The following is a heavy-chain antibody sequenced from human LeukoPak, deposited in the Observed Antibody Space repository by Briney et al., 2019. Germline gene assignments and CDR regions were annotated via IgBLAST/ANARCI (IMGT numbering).Heavy chain of an antibody. V-gene: IGHV1-2*02. D-gene: IGHD6-6*01. CDR1: GYTFTGYY. CDR2: INPNSGGT. CDR3: ALENSSSNWFDP. J-gene: IGHJ5*02. Sequence: GASVKVSCKASGYTFTGYYMHWVRQATGQGLEWMGWINPNSGGTNYAQKFQGRVTMTRDTSISTAYMELSRLRSDDTAVYYCALENSSSNWFDPWGQGTLVTVSS.